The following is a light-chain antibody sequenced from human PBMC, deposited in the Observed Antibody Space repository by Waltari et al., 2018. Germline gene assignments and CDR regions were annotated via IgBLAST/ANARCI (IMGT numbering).Light chain of an antibody. CDR3: QQSYSTPPT. CDR2: AAS. V-gene: IGKV1-39*01. J-gene: IGKJ1*01. CDR1: QSISSY. Sequence: DIQMTQSPSSLSASVGERVTITCRASQSISSYLNWYQQKPGKAPKLLMYAASSLQSGVPSRFSGSGSWTDFTLTISSLQPEDFATYYCQQSYSTPPTFGQGTKVEIK.